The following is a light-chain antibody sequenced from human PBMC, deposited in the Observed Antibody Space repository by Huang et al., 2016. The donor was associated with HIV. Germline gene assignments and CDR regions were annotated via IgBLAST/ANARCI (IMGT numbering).Light chain of an antibody. Sequence: EIVLTQSPATLSLSPGERATLSCRASQSVSRYLAWYQQKPGQAPRLHIYDASNRATGIPARFSGSGSGTDFTLTISSLETEDSAVYYCQQRSNWPPLTFGGGTKVEIK. CDR1: QSVSRY. CDR2: DAS. CDR3: QQRSNWPPLT. J-gene: IGKJ4*01. V-gene: IGKV3-11*01.